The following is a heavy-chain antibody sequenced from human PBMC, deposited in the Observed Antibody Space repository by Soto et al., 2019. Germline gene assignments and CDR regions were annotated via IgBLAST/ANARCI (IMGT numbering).Heavy chain of an antibody. J-gene: IGHJ4*02. CDR1: GGTFNNYA. V-gene: IGHV1-69*06. Sequence: QVQLVQSGAEVRKPGSSVKVSCKASGGTFNNYAFTWVRQAPGQGLEWVGGIIPLSGTPNYAQKFQGRVTITADKSTRTVHMELSSLRSEDTAMYYCARGLVGATDFDYWGQGPLVTVSS. CDR2: IIPLSGTP. CDR3: ARGLVGATDFDY. D-gene: IGHD1-26*01.